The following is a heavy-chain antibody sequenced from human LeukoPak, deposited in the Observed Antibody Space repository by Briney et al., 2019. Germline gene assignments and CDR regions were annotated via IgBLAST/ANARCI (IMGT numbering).Heavy chain of an antibody. CDR1: GFTFSGYA. CDR3: ARLYAHYGSSGYSYDYGMDV. V-gene: IGHV3-21*01. D-gene: IGHD3-22*01. CDR2: ISSTSGYT. J-gene: IGHJ6*02. Sequence: PGGSLRLSCAASGFTFSGYAMNWVRQAPGKGLEWVSWISSTSGYTYYADSVKGRFTISRDNAKHSLYLQMNSLRAEDTAVYYCARLYAHYGSSGYSYDYGMDVWGQGTTVTVSS.